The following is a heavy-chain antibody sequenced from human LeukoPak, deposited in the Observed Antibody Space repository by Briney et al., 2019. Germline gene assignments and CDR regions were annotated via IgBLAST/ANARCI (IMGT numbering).Heavy chain of an antibody. J-gene: IGHJ4*02. V-gene: IGHV1-2*02. Sequence: ASVKVSCKASGDSFTDYFIHWVRQAPGQGLEWMGWINPNNGGTNYAQKFQGRVTMTRDTSINTAYMELSSLRSDDTATYYCAGANWNGGLLADYWGQGTLVTVSS. CDR3: AGANWNGGLLADY. CDR2: INPNNGGT. CDR1: GDSFTDYF. D-gene: IGHD1-20*01.